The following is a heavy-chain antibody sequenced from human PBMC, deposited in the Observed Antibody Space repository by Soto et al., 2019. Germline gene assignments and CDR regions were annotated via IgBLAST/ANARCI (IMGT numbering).Heavy chain of an antibody. D-gene: IGHD6-19*01. J-gene: IGHJ3*02. CDR2: ISGNTGAT. Sequence: EVQLLESGGGLVQPGGSLRLSCAASGFTFSSYAMSWVRQAPGKGLAWVSSISGNTGATYYADSVKGRFTMSRDNSKNTLYLQMNSLRAEDTAVYYCAKDQVEWLVLGAFDMWGQGTMVTVSS. CDR3: AKDQVEWLVLGAFDM. V-gene: IGHV3-23*01. CDR1: GFTFSSYA.